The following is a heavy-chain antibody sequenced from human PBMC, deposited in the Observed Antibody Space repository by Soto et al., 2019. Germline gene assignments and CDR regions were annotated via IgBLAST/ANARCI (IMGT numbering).Heavy chain of an antibody. J-gene: IGHJ4*02. Sequence: LSLTCTVSGGSISTGGYYWSWIRQYPGKGLEWLGYIDDSGYTLYNPSLQSRLTLSMDTSKNQFSLKLSSATAADTAVYFCARKQAGFFYGIDYWGQGTLVTVSS. CDR2: IDDSGYT. CDR1: GGSISTGGYY. CDR3: ARKQAGFFYGIDY. V-gene: IGHV4-31*03. D-gene: IGHD3-3*01.